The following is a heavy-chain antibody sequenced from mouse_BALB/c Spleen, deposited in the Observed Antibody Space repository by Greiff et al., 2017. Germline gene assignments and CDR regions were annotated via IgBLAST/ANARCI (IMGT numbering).Heavy chain of an antibody. CDR1: GFTFSSYA. J-gene: IGHJ3*01. CDR2: ISSGGSYT. D-gene: IGHD4-1*01. V-gene: IGHV5-9-4*01. CDR3: AREETGKGFAY. Sequence: EVMLVESGGGLVKPGGSLKLSCAASGFTFSSYAMSWVRQSPEKRLEWVAEISSGGSYTYYPDTVTGRFTISRDNAKNTLYLEMSSLRSEDTAMYYCAREETGKGFAYWGQGTLVTVSA.